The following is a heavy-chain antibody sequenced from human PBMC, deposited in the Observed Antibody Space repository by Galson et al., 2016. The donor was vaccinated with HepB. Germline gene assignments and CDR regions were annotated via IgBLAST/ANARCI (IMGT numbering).Heavy chain of an antibody. CDR1: GYTFSDYF. D-gene: IGHD1-26*01. V-gene: IGHV1-2*02. CDR3: ARGILLGSDAFDI. CDR2: INPISGGT. Sequence: SVKVSCKASGYTFSDYFLHWARQAPGQGLEWMGWINPISGGTDLPQKFQGRVTMTRDTSISTAYMELSRLTFDDTAVYYCARGILLGSDAFDIWGQGTMVTVSS. J-gene: IGHJ3*02.